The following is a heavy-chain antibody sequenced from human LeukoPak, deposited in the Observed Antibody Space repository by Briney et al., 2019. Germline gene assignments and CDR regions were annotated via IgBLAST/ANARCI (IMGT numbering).Heavy chain of an antibody. CDR1: GGSISSGDYH. D-gene: IGHD2-15*01. Sequence: PSETLSLTCTVSGGSISSGDYHWNWIRQHPGKGLEWFGYIYYSGSTYYNPSLKNRVTISVDTSKNQFFLKLSSVTAADTAVYHCARSWGTSAGYFDYWGQGTLVTVYS. CDR2: IYYSGST. V-gene: IGHV4-31*03. J-gene: IGHJ4*02. CDR3: ARSWGTSAGYFDY.